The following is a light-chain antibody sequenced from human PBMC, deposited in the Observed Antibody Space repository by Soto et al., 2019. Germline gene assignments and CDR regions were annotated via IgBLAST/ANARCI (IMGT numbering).Light chain of an antibody. Sequence: QSALTQPASVSGSPGQSITISCTGTSSDVGGYNFVSWYQQHPGKAPQLMIYEVSDRPSGVSNRFSGSKSGNTASLTISGLQAEDEADYYCISYTSINTLVFGGGTQLTVL. CDR1: SSDVGGYNF. V-gene: IGLV2-14*01. J-gene: IGLJ7*01. CDR3: ISYTSINTLV. CDR2: EVS.